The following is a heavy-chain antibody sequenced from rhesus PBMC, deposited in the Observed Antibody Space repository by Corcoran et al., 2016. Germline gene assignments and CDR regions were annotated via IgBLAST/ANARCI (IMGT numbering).Heavy chain of an antibody. Sequence: QVQLEESGPGLVKPSETLSLPCAVPGGSISGYYWHWIRQPPGQGLEWIGYIGGSSGSTDYNPSLKSRVTISTDTSKNQLSLRLSSVTAADTAVYYCARDPFIAAGPYFDYWGQGVLVTVSS. CDR3: ARDPFIAAGPYFDY. D-gene: IGHD6-13*01. CDR2: IGGSSGST. V-gene: IGHV4S5*01. CDR1: GGSISGYY. J-gene: IGHJ4*01.